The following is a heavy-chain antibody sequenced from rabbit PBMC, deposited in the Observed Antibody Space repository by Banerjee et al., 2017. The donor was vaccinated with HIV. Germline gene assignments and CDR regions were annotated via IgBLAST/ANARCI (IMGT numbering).Heavy chain of an antibody. D-gene: IGHD4-1*01. CDR1: GFTISDYY. V-gene: IGHV1S7*01. CDR2: IDPVFSGR. J-gene: IGHJ4*01. CDR3: ARGLVAGVLNL. Sequence: QLKESGGGLVQPGGSLTLSCKASGFTISDYYMSWVRQAPGKGLEWIGYIDPVFSGRYYASWVNGRFSISRENTQNTLYLQLNSLTAADTATYFCARGLVAGVLNLWGPGTLVTVS.